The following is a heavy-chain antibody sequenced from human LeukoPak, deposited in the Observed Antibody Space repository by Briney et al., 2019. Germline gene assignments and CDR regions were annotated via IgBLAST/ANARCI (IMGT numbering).Heavy chain of an antibody. Sequence: GGSLRLSCIASGFTFSGAWMTWVRQAPGKGLEWVAFIRYDGSNKYYADSVKGRFTISRDNSKNTLYLQMNSLRAEDTAVYYCAKAGRDYWGQGTLVTVSS. V-gene: IGHV3-30*02. CDR3: AKAGRDY. CDR1: GFTFSGAW. J-gene: IGHJ4*02. CDR2: IRYDGSNK.